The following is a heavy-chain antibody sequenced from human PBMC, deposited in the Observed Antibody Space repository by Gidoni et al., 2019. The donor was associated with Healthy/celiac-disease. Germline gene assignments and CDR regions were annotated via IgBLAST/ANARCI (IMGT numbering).Heavy chain of an antibody. J-gene: IGHJ4*02. D-gene: IGHD7-27*01. CDR1: GGSFSGYY. CDR2: INHSGST. V-gene: IGHV4-34*01. Sequence: QVQLQQWGAGLLKPSETLSLTCAVYGGSFSGYYWSWIRQPPGKGLEWIGEINHSGSTNYNPSLKSRVTISVDTSKNQFSLKLSSVTAADTAVYYCARGPWALRYFDYWGQGTLVTVSS. CDR3: ARGPWALRYFDY.